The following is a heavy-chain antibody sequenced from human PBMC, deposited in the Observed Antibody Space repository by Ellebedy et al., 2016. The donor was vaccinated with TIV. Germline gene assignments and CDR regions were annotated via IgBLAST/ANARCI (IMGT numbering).Heavy chain of an antibody. CDR1: GFTFSDYY. Sequence: GESLKISXAASGFTFSDYYMSWIRQAPGKGLEWVSYISSSSSYTNYADSVKGRFTISRDNAKNSLYLQMNSLRAEDTAVYYCARQGVASDYWGQGTLVTVSS. J-gene: IGHJ4*02. V-gene: IGHV3-11*03. CDR3: ARQGVASDY. D-gene: IGHD5-12*01. CDR2: ISSSSSYT.